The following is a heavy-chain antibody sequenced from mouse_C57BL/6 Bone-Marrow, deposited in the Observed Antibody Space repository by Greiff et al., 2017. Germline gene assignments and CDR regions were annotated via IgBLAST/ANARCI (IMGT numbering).Heavy chain of an antibody. D-gene: IGHD4-1*01. Sequence: QVQLQQSGAELVKPGASVKMSCKASGYTFTSYWITWVKQRPGQGLEWIGDIYPTSGRTNYNEKFKSKAILTVDTSSNTAYMQLSSLTSEDSAVFYCANSGPLGRSFDYWGQGTTLTVSS. CDR1: GYTFTSYW. CDR3: ANSGPLGRSFDY. J-gene: IGHJ2*01. V-gene: IGHV1-55*01. CDR2: IYPTSGRT.